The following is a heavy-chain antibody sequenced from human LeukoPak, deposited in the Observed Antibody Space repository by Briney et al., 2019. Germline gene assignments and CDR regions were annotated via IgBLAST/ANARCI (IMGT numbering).Heavy chain of an antibody. Sequence: ASVKVSCKASGYTFTSYGISWVRQAPGQGFEWMGWISAYNGNTNYAQKLQGRVTMTTDTSTSTAYMELRSLRSDDTAVYYCARDQIAAGLNWFDPWGQGTLVTVSS. CDR1: GYTFTSYG. CDR2: ISAYNGNT. CDR3: ARDQIAAGLNWFDP. V-gene: IGHV1-18*01. D-gene: IGHD6-13*01. J-gene: IGHJ5*02.